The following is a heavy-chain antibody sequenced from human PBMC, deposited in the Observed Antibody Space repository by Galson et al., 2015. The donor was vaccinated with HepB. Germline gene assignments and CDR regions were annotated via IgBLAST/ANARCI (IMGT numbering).Heavy chain of an antibody. CDR2: IYPGDSDT. Sequence: QSGAEVKKPGESLKISCKGSGYSFTSYWIGWVRQMPGKGLEWMGIIYPGDSDTRYSPSFQGQVTISADKSISTAYLQWSSLKASDTAMYYCASCMRGGDCYGSLGHWYFDLWGRGTLVTVSS. J-gene: IGHJ2*01. CDR1: GYSFTSYW. D-gene: IGHD2-21*01. V-gene: IGHV5-51*03. CDR3: ASCMRGGDCYGSLGHWYFDL.